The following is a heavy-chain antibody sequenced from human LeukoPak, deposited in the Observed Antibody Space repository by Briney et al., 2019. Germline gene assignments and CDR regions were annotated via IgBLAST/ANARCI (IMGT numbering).Heavy chain of an antibody. J-gene: IGHJ4*02. CDR3: ARDSDGSGSYLRY. D-gene: IGHD3-10*01. Sequence: SQTLSLTCTVSGGSISSGGYYWSWIRQHPGKGLEGIGYIYYSGSTYYNPSLKSRVTISVDTSKNQFSLKLSSVTAADTAVYYCARDSDGSGSYLRYWGQGTLVTVSS. V-gene: IGHV4-31*03. CDR1: GGSISSGGYY. CDR2: IYYSGST.